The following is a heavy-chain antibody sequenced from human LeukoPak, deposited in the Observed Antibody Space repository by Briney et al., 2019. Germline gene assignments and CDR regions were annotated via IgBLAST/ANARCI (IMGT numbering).Heavy chain of an antibody. CDR2: IIPIFGTA. CDR3: ARERLVRGVITEYGY. CDR1: GDTFSTYA. D-gene: IGHD3-10*01. Sequence: WASVKVSCKASGDTFSTYAITWVRQAPGQGLEWMGGIIPIFGTANYAQKFQGRVTITADESTTTAYMELSSLRSDDTAVYYCARERLVRGVITEYGYWGQGTLVTVSS. V-gene: IGHV1-69*13. J-gene: IGHJ4*02.